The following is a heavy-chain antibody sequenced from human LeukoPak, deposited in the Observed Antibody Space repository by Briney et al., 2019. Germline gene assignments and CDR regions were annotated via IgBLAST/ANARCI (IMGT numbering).Heavy chain of an antibody. CDR3: ARLGGYYDSSGYYYTTPEGWFDP. D-gene: IGHD3-22*01. J-gene: IGHJ5*02. CDR1: GGSISSYY. Sequence: ASETLSLTCTVSGGSISSYYWSWIRQPAGKGLEWIGRIYTSGSTNYNPSLKSRVTMSVDTSKNQFSLKLSSVTAADTAVYYCARLGGYYDSSGYYYTTPEGWFDPWGQGTLVTVSS. CDR2: IYTSGST. V-gene: IGHV4-4*07.